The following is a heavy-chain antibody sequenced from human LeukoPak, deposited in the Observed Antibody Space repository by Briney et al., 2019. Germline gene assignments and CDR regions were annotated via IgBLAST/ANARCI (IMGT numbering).Heavy chain of an antibody. CDR1: GYTFTGYY. Sequence: ASVKVSCKASGYTFTGYYMHWVRQAPGQGLEWMGWINPNSGGTNYAQKFQGRVTMTRDTSISTAYMELSRLRSDDTAVYYCARDSRSAIMITFGGVIEYYFDYWGQGTLVTVSS. CDR3: ARDSRSAIMITFGGVIEYYFDY. V-gene: IGHV1-2*02. J-gene: IGHJ4*02. CDR2: INPNSGGT. D-gene: IGHD3-16*02.